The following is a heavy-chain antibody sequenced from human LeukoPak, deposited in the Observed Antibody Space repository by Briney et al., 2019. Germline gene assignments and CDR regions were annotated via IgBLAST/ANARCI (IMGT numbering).Heavy chain of an antibody. CDR2: ISGSGDNT. CDR1: GFTFSSYG. D-gene: IGHD3-10*01. Sequence: PGGSLRLSCAASGFTFSSYGMTWVRQAPGKGLEWVSGISGSGDNTYNADSVKGRFTISRDNSKKTLYLQMNNLRAEDTAVYYCVKDKLNYASGNFESWGQGTLVTVSS. V-gene: IGHV3-23*01. J-gene: IGHJ4*02. CDR3: VKDKLNYASGNFES.